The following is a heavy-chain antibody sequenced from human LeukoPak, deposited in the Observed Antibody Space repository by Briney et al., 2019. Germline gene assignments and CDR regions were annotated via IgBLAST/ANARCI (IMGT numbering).Heavy chain of an antibody. D-gene: IGHD5-24*01. Sequence: GGSLRLSCAASGFTFGDYGMSWVRQAPGMGLEWVSGISASGGSTFYADSVKGRFTISRDTSKNMVYLQMNSLRAEDTAIYYCAKDGGDGYTGDAFDIWGQGTMVTVSS. CDR1: GFTFGDYG. J-gene: IGHJ3*02. CDR3: AKDGGDGYTGDAFDI. CDR2: ISASGGST. V-gene: IGHV3-23*01.